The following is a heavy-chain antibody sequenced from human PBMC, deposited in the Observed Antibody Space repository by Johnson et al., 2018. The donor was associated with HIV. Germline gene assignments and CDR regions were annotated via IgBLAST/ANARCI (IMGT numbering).Heavy chain of an antibody. V-gene: IGHV3-30*18. CDR3: AKNSAAFDI. D-gene: IGHD3-10*01. Sequence: QVQLVESGGGLVQPGGSLRLSCVASGFTFSSYGMHWVRQAPGKGLEWVAVISYDGSNKYYADSVKGRFTISRDNSKNTLYLQMNSLRAEDTAVYYCAKNSAAFDIWGQGTMVTVSS. J-gene: IGHJ3*02. CDR1: GFTFSSYG. CDR2: ISYDGSNK.